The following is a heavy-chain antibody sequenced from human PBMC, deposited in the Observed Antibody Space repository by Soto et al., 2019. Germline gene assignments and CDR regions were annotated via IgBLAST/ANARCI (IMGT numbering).Heavy chain of an antibody. Sequence: SETLSLTCTVSGGTITYYYWSWIRQAPGKGLEWLGYIFDGGSANYNPSLKSRVSFSLDKSQNQLSLKLTSVTGADTAIYYCVSVEGTPTVTGDYYYYAADACGQGTAVTVSS. CDR1: GGTITYYY. CDR3: VSVEGTPTVTGDYYYYAADA. J-gene: IGHJ6*02. D-gene: IGHD4-17*01. V-gene: IGHV4-59*12. CDR2: IFDGGSA.